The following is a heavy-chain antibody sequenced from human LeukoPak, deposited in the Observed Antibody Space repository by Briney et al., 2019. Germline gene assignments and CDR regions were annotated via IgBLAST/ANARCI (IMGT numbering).Heavy chain of an antibody. Sequence: ASVKVSCKASGYTFTSYYMHWVRQAPGQGLEWMGIINPSGGSTSYAQKFQGRVTMTRDMSTSTVYMELSSLRSEDTAVYYCARTMVTGAFDIWGQGTMVTVSS. V-gene: IGHV1-46*01. J-gene: IGHJ3*02. CDR1: GYTFTSYY. CDR2: INPSGGST. D-gene: IGHD5-18*01. CDR3: ARTMVTGAFDI.